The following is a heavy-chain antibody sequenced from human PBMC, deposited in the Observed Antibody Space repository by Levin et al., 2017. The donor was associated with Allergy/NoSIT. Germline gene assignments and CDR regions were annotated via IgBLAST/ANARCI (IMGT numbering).Heavy chain of an antibody. CDR2: TYYRSKWYN. D-gene: IGHD5-12*01. Sequence: SETLSLTCAISGDSVSSNSAAWNWIRQSPSRGLEWLGRTYYRSKWYNDYAVSVKSRITINPDTSKNQFSLQLNSVTPEDTAVYYCARFRGYDSASHYYYYGMDVWGQGTTVTVSS. CDR3: ARFRGYDSASHYYYYGMDV. CDR1: GDSVSSNSAA. V-gene: IGHV6-1*01. J-gene: IGHJ6*02.